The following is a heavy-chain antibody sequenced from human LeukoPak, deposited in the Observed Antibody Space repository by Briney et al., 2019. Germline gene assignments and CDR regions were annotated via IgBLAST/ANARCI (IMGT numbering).Heavy chain of an antibody. Sequence: GASVTVSCKASGYTFPRYALHWVRQAPGQRLEWMGWINAGNGNTKFSQKFQGRVDITRDTSASTAYMELSSLRSEDTAVFYCATQDPRYYYDSSGSIDYWGQGTLVTVSS. CDR3: ATQDPRYYYDSSGSIDY. V-gene: IGHV1-3*01. D-gene: IGHD3-22*01. J-gene: IGHJ4*02. CDR1: GYTFPRYA. CDR2: INAGNGNT.